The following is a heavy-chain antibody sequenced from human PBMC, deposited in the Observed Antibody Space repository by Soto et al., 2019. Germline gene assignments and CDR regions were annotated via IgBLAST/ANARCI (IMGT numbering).Heavy chain of an antibody. J-gene: IGHJ2*01. V-gene: IGHV1-3*05. Sequence: QVQLVQSGAEEKKPGASVKVSCKASGYTFSNYAMHWVRQAPGQRLEWMGWINAGNGNTRSSQRFQGRVTISRDTXASXAXTELASLRSEDTAVYYCARDGLYCGGDCYHFWYFDLWGRGTLVTVSS. D-gene: IGHD2-21*02. CDR2: INAGNGNT. CDR3: ARDGLYCGGDCYHFWYFDL. CDR1: GYTFSNYA.